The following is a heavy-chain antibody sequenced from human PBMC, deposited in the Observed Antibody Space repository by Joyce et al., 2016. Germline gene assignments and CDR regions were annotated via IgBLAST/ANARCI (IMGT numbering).Heavy chain of an antibody. CDR2: IKQDSSGR. Sequence: EVQLVESGGGLVQPGGSLGLSCVVSGFTFSSYWMTWVRQAPGKGLEWVANIKQDSSGRYYVDSVKGRFTISRDNARNSLYLQMNNLRAEDTAVYYCARRNWGVLADFWGQGTLVTVSS. D-gene: IGHD3-16*02. V-gene: IGHV3-7*03. CDR3: ARRNWGVLADF. J-gene: IGHJ4*02. CDR1: GFTFSSYW.